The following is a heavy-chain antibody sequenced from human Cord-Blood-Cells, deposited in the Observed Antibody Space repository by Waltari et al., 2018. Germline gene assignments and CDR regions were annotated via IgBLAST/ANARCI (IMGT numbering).Heavy chain of an antibody. V-gene: IGHV1-2*06. CDR2: INPNSGGT. CDR3: AREGTYPDY. CDR1: GYTFTGYY. Sequence: GQTVQAGAEGEKTRGPAQASCTASGYTFTGYYMHWVRQAPGQGLEWMGRINPNSGGTNYAQKFQGRVTMTRDTSISTAYMELSRLRSDDTAVYYCAREGTYPDYWGQGTLVTVSS. J-gene: IGHJ4*02. D-gene: IGHD1-1*01.